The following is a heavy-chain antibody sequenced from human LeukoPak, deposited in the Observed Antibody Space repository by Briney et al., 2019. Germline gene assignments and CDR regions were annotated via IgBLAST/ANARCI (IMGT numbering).Heavy chain of an antibody. V-gene: IGHV3-21*01. CDR2: ISGTSRSTYI. CDR3: ARPSINDYGDFGY. Sequence: NPGGSLRLSCAASGFTFSTYNMHWVRQAPGKGLEWVSSISGTSRSTYIYYADSVEGRFTISRDNAENSLYLQMNSLRAEDTAVYYCARPSINDYGDFGYWGQGTLVTVSS. J-gene: IGHJ4*02. CDR1: GFTFSTYN. D-gene: IGHD4-17*01.